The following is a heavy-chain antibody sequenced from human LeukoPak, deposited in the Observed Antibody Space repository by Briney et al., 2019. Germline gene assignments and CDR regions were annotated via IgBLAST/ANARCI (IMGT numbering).Heavy chain of an antibody. D-gene: IGHD2-2*01. CDR3: AREGPAATSIGY. V-gene: IGHV1-58*02. CDR2: IVVGSGNA. Sequence: SVKVSCKASGFTFSRSAMQWVRQARGQRLEWIGWIVVGSGNANYAQKFQERVTITRDMSTSTAYMELSGLRSEDTAVYFCAREGPAATSIGYWGQGTLVTVSS. CDR1: GFTFSRSA. J-gene: IGHJ4*02.